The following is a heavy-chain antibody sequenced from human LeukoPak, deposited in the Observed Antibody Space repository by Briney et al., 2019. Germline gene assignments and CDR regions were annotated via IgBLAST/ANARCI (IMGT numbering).Heavy chain of an antibody. J-gene: IGHJ4*02. CDR2: IYHSGST. V-gene: IGHV4-39*07. CDR1: GGSISSSSYY. Sequence: SETLSLTCTVSGGSISSSSYYWGWIRQPPGKGLEWIGSIYHSGSTYYNPSLKSRVTISVDTSKNQFSLKLSSVTAADTAVYYCARASGIQLFDYWGQGTLVTVSS. D-gene: IGHD5-18*01. CDR3: ARASGIQLFDY.